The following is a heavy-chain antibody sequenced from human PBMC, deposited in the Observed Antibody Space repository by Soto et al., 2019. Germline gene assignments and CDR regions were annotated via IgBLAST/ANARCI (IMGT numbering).Heavy chain of an antibody. CDR3: ARYYYEICAFDI. J-gene: IGHJ3*02. CDR1: GGSISSYY. CDR2: IYYSGST. Sequence: SETLSLTCTVSGGSISSYYWSWIRQPPGKGLEWIGYIYYSGSTNYNPSLKSRVTISVDTSKNQFSLKLSSVTAADTAVYYCARYYYEICAFDIWGQGTMVTVSS. D-gene: IGHD3-22*01. V-gene: IGHV4-59*01.